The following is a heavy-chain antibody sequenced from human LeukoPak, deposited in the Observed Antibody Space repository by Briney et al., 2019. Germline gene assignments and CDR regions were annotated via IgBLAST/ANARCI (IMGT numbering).Heavy chain of an antibody. J-gene: IGHJ3*02. CDR2: IVVGSGNT. CDR3: AADSSGDDAFDI. CDR1: GFTFTSSA. V-gene: IGHV1-58*02. D-gene: IGHD3-22*01. Sequence: GTSVKVSCKASGFTFTSSAMQWVRQARGQRLEWIGWIVVGSGNTNYAQKFQERVTITRDMSTSTAYMEPSSLRSEDTAVYYCAADSSGDDAFDIWGQGTMVTVSS.